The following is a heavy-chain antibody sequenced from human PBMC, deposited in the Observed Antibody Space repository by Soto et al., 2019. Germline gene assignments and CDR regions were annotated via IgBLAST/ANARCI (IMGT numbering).Heavy chain of an antibody. V-gene: IGHV1-69*12. Sequence: QVQLVQSGAEVKKPGSSVKVSCKASGGTFSSYAISWVRQAPGQGLEWMGGFIPIFGAADYAQNFQGRVTIAADESTDTAYMELSSLRSEDTAGYYCASPRDNYYYNGMDVWGQGTTVTVSS. D-gene: IGHD3-10*01. CDR3: ASPRDNYYYNGMDV. CDR2: FIPIFGAA. J-gene: IGHJ6*02. CDR1: GGTFSSYA.